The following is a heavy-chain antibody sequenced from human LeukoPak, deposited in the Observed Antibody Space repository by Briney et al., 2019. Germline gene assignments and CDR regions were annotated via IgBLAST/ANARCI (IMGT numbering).Heavy chain of an antibody. CDR3: ARTFTVVTGFDY. V-gene: IGHV4-30-4*01. CDR2: IYYSGSI. CDR1: GGSISSGDYY. Sequence: SQTLSLTCTVSGGSISSGDYYWGWIRQPPGTGLEWIGYIYYSGSIYYNPSLKSRVTISVDTSKNQFSLKLSSVTAADTAVYYCARTFTVVTGFDYWGQGTLVTVSS. J-gene: IGHJ4*02. D-gene: IGHD4-23*01.